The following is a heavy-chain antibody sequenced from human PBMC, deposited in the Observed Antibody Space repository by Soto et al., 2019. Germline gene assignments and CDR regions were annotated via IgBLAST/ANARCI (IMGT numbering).Heavy chain of an antibody. D-gene: IGHD3-9*01. CDR1: GFTFSSYG. Sequence: GGSLRLSCAAPGFTFSSYGMHWVRQAPGKGLEWVAVISYDGSNKYYADSVKGRFTISRDNSKNTLYLQMNSLRAEDTAVYYCSKDRSDNDILTGYYHDAFDIWGQGTMVTVSS. J-gene: IGHJ3*02. CDR2: ISYDGSNK. V-gene: IGHV3-30*18. CDR3: SKDRSDNDILTGYYHDAFDI.